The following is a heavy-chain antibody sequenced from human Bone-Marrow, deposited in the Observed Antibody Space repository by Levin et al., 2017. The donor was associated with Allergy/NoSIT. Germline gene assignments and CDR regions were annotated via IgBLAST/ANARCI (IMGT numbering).Heavy chain of an antibody. CDR3: TSGGGNLVAAAIDY. Sequence: SETLSLTCTVSGGSITNGGYYWSWLRQLPGKGLEWIGYIAYRGTTYYNPSLESLVTISVDTSKNQFSLRLSSMTAADTAVYYCTSGGGNLVAAAIDYWGQGAMVTVSS. CDR1: GGSITNGGYY. CDR2: IAYRGTT. V-gene: IGHV4-31*01. J-gene: IGHJ4*02. D-gene: IGHD2-2*01.